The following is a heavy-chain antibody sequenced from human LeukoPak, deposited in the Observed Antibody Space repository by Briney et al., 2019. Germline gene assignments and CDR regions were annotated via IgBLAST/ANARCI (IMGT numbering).Heavy chain of an antibody. CDR1: GYTFTSYY. D-gene: IGHD1-26*01. Sequence: ASVKVSCKASGYTFTSYYMHWVRQAPGQGLEWMGIINPSGGSTSYAQKFQGRVTMTRDMSTSTVYMELSSLRSEDTAVYYCARDVVGATQLYNWFDPWGQGTPVTVSS. CDR2: INPSGGST. J-gene: IGHJ5*02. V-gene: IGHV1-46*01. CDR3: ARDVVGATQLYNWFDP.